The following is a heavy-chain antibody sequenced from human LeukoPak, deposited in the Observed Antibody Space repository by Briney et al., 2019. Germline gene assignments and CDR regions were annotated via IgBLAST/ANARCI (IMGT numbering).Heavy chain of an antibody. CDR2: IKQDGSAK. CDR1: GFTFSTYW. CDR3: ARCPYDSTGYYSVPSHLDY. D-gene: IGHD3-22*01. Sequence: GGSLRLSCAASGFTFSTYWMTWVRQAPGKGLEWVANIKQDGSAKYYVDSLRGRFSISRDNVKTSLFLLMNSLSAEDTAVYYCARCPYDSTGYYSVPSHLDYWGQGTLVTVSS. V-gene: IGHV3-7*01. J-gene: IGHJ4*02.